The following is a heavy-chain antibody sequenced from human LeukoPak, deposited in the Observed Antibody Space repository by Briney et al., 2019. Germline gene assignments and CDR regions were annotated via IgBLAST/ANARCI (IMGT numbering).Heavy chain of an antibody. J-gene: IGHJ4*02. Sequence: GGSLRLSCAASGFTFSSYGMHWVRQAPGKGLEWVAFIRYDGSNKYYADSVKGRFTISRDNSKNTLYLQMNSLRAEDTAVYYCARDPTRGDYFDYWGQGTLVTVSS. CDR3: ARDPTRGDYFDY. CDR2: IRYDGSNK. V-gene: IGHV3-30*02. D-gene: IGHD3-10*01. CDR1: GFTFSSYG.